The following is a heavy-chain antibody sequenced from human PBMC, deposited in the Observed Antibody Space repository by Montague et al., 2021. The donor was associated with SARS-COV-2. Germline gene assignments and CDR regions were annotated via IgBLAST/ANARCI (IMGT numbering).Heavy chain of an antibody. CDR1: GGSISGYY. D-gene: IGHD3-9*01. CDR2: IYHSGNT. CDR3: ARGVYNRVIFVVSPRYYFDY. J-gene: IGHJ4*02. V-gene: IGHV4-59*01. Sequence: SETLSLTCTVSGGSISGYYWSWIRQPPGKGLEWIGYIYHSGNTKYNPSLKSRVSISADTSKNQFSLRLSSVTAADTAVYYCARGVYNRVIFVVSPRYYFDYWGQGNMVAVSA.